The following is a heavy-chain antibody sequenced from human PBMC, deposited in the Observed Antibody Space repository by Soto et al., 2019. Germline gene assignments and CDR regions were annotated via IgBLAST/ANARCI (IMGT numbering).Heavy chain of an antibody. V-gene: IGHV3-7*01. CDR2: IKEDGSEK. Sequence: EVQLVESGGGLVQPGGSLRLSCAASGFTFSNYWMSWVRQAPGKGLEWVANIKEDGSEKYYEDSVKGRFSISRDNAKNTLYLQMDSLRAEDTAVYYCATSSYLSNSHGGQGTLVTVSS. CDR3: ATSSYLSNSH. CDR1: GFTFSNYW. J-gene: IGHJ1*01. D-gene: IGHD1-1*01.